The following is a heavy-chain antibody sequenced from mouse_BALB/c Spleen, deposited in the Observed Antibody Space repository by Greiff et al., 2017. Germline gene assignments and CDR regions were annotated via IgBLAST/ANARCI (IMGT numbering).Heavy chain of an antibody. CDR1: GFNIKDYY. CDR3: AETLYGSGRGY. J-gene: IGHJ4*01. D-gene: IGHD1-1*01. Sequence: EVQGVESGAELVRPGALVKLSCKASGFNIKDYYMHWVKQRPEQGLEWIGWIDPENGNTIYDPKFQGKASITADTSSNTAYLQLSSLTSEDTAVYYCAETLYGSGRGYWGQGTSVTVSS. CDR2: IDPENGNT. V-gene: IGHV14-1*02.